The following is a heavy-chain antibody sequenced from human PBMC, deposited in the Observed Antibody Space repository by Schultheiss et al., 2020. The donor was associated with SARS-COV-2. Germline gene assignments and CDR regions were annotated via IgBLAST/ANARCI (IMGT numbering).Heavy chain of an antibody. D-gene: IGHD5-24*01. CDR1: GFSLSNFD. V-gene: IGHV3-20*04. Sequence: GGSLRLSCVGSGFSLSNFDMNWFRQAPGKGLEWVSGISWNSGSIGYADSVKGRFTISRDNAKNSLYLQMNSLRAEDTAVYYCARVFVDGYNYFDYWGQGTLVTVSS. J-gene: IGHJ4*02. CDR2: ISWNSGSI. CDR3: ARVFVDGYNYFDY.